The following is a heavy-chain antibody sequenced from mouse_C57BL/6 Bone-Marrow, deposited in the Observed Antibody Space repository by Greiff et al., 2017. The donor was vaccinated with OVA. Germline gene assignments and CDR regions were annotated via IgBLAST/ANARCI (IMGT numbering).Heavy chain of an antibody. CDR1: GFTFSDYY. CDR2: ISNGGGST. CDR3: ARQGVGLYYAMDY. D-gene: IGHD3-1*01. Sequence: EVKLVESGGGLVQPGGSLKLSCAASGFTFSDYYMYWVRQTPEKRLEWVAYISNGGGSTYYPDTVKGRFTISRDNAKNTLYLQMSRLKSEDTAMYYCARQGVGLYYAMDYWGQGTSGTVSS. J-gene: IGHJ4*01. V-gene: IGHV5-12*01.